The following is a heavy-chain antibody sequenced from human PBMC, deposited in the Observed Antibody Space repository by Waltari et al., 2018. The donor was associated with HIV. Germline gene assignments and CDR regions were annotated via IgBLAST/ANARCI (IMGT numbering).Heavy chain of an antibody. CDR2: INHGGST. CDR1: GGSFSGYY. J-gene: IGHJ3*02. V-gene: IGHV4-34*01. CDR3: ARGPVVVAAITIPHGFDI. Sequence: QVQLQQWGAGLLKPSETLSLTCAVYGGSFSGYYGSWLRQPPGKGLEWIGEINHGGSTNYNPSLKSRVTISVDTSKNQFSLKLSSVTAADTAVYYCARGPVVVAAITIPHGFDIWGQGTMVTVSS. D-gene: IGHD2-15*01.